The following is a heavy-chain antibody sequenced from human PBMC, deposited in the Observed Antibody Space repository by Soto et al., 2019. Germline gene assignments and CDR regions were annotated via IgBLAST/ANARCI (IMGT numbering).Heavy chain of an antibody. J-gene: IGHJ6*02. CDR2: IIPIFGTA. D-gene: IGHD3-3*01. V-gene: IGHV1-69*01. CDR1: GGTFSSYA. CDR3: ARGGVLTIFGVVTRRDSYYYGMDV. Sequence: QVQLVQSGAEVKKPGSSVKVSCKASGGTFSSYAISWVRQAPGQGLEWMGGIIPIFGTANYAQKFQGRVTITADESTSTAYMELSSLRSEDTAVYYCARGGVLTIFGVVTRRDSYYYGMDVWGQGTTVTVSS.